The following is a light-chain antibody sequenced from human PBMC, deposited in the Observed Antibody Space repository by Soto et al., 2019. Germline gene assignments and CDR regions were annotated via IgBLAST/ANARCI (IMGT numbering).Light chain of an antibody. V-gene: IGKV1-39*01. CDR3: QQSFSTPRT. CDR2: AAS. J-gene: IGKJ1*01. Sequence: DIQMTQSPSSQSASVGDRVTITCRASQIINSYLKWYQQKPGKAPKLLIYAASSLQSGVPSRFSGSGSETDFTLTITSLQPDDFATYYCQQSFSTPRTFGQGTRVEI. CDR1: QIINSY.